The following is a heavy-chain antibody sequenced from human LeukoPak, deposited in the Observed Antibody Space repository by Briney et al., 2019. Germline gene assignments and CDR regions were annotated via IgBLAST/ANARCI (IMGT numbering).Heavy chain of an antibody. Sequence: GGSLRLSCAASGFIFTDYYMSWIRQAQGKGLEWDSYISVTSGYTNYADSVKGRFTISRDNAKNSLYLQMNSLRAEDTAIYYCARGRDSGYCTNGVCYPSSFDLWGRGTLVTVSS. D-gene: IGHD2-8*01. V-gene: IGHV3-11*06. CDR2: ISVTSGYT. J-gene: IGHJ4*02. CDR3: ARGRDSGYCTNGVCYPSSFDL. CDR1: GFIFTDYY.